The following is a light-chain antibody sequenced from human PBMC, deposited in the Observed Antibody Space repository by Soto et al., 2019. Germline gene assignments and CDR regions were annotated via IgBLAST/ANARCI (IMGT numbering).Light chain of an antibody. V-gene: IGLV1-40*01. CDR1: SSNIGAGYD. J-gene: IGLJ1*01. CDR3: QSYDSSLSNV. CDR2: GNS. Sequence: QSVLTQPPSVSGAPGQRVTISCTGSSSNIGAGYDVHWYQQLPGTAPKLLIYGNSNRPSGVPDRFSGSKSGTSASPAITGLQAEDEADYYCQSYDSSLSNVFGTGTKLTVL.